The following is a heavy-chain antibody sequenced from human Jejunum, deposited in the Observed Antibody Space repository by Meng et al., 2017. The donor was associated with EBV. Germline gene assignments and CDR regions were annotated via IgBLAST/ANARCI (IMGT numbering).Heavy chain of an antibody. CDR3: ARGAYFDY. J-gene: IGHJ4*02. CDR1: GGSISSGGYS. CDR2: IYYSGSA. Sequence: QLQLQGSGSGLVKPSVTLSRTCAGSGGSISSGGYSWHWIRQPPGKGLQWIGYIYYSGSAFYNPSLKSRVTLSVDRSKNQFSLNLSSVTAADTAVYYCARGAYFDYWGQGTLVTVSS. V-gene: IGHV4-30-2*01.